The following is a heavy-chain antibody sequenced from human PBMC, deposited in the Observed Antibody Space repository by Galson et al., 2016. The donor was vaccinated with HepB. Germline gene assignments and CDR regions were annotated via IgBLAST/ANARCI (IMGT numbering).Heavy chain of an antibody. D-gene: IGHD3-10*01. Sequence: SLRLSCAASGFTFATYWMGWVRQAPGKGLEWVANIKRDGSEKYYVDSVMGRFTISRDNAKDSLYLQMNSLRVEDTAVYYCVRDRNAEIWFGEYYFEYWGQGALVTVSS. CDR2: IKRDGSEK. CDR3: VRDRNAEIWFGEYYFEY. V-gene: IGHV3-7*03. J-gene: IGHJ4*02. CDR1: GFTFATYW.